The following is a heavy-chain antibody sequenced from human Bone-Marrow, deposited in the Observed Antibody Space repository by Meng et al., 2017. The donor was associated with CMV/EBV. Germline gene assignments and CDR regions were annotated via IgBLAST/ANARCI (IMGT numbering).Heavy chain of an antibody. CDR2: IYYSGST. D-gene: IGHD3-16*01. CDR3: ASGGSSWFDP. Sequence: GSLRLSCTVSGGSISSYYWSWIRQPPGKGLEWIGYIYYSGSTNYNPSLKSRVTISVDTSKNQFSLKLSSVTAADTAVYYCASGGSSWFDPWGQGTLVTVSS. V-gene: IGHV4-59*01. J-gene: IGHJ5*02. CDR1: GGSISSYY.